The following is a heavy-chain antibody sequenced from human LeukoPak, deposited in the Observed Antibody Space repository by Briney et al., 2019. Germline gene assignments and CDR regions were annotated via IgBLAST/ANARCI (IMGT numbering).Heavy chain of an antibody. V-gene: IGHV4-61*02. J-gene: IGHJ4*02. D-gene: IGHD3-16*01. CDR1: GGSISSGTYY. CDR2: IHTSGST. CDR3: AMGEGDHSCMPFDY. Sequence: SETLSLTCTVSGGSISSGTYYWSWIRQPAGKGLEWIGRIHTSGSTNYNPSLKSRVTISLDTPKNQFSLKLSSVTAADTAVYYCAMGEGDHSCMPFDYWGQGTLVTVSS.